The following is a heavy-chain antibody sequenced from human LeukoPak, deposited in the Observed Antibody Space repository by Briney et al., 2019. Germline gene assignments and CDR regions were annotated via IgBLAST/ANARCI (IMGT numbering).Heavy chain of an antibody. CDR2: ISSSSSTI. D-gene: IGHD5-18*01. Sequence: GGSLRLSCAASGFTFSSYSMNWVRQAPGKGLEWVSYISSSSSTIYYADPVKGRFTISRDNAKNSLYLQMNSLRAEDTAVYYCARDRGDTFDYWGQGTLVTVSS. J-gene: IGHJ4*02. CDR1: GFTFSSYS. V-gene: IGHV3-48*04. CDR3: ARDRGDTFDY.